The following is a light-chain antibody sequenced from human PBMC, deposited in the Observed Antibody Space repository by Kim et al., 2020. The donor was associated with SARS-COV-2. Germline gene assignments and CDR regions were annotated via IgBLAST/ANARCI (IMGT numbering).Light chain of an antibody. Sequence: QTCTVAGIGSRDNVGYQGAAWLQQHQGHPPKLLSYRNNNRPSGISERFSASRSGNTASLTISGLQPEDEADYYCSAWDRSVNDGVFGGGTKVTVL. CDR3: SAWDRSVNDGV. CDR2: RNN. V-gene: IGLV10-54*01. J-gene: IGLJ3*02. CDR1: RDNVGYQG.